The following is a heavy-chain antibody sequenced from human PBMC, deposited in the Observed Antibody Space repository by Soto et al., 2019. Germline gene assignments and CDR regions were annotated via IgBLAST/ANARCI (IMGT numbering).Heavy chain of an antibody. CDR3: ARDTLGPHDY. V-gene: IGHV3-21*01. CDR2: ISSSSSYI. Sequence: GGSLRLSCADTGFTFSSYSMNWVRQAPGKGLEWVSSISSSSSYIYYADSVKGRFTISRDNAKNSLYLQMNSLRAEDTAVYYCARDTLGPHDYWGQGTLVTVSS. J-gene: IGHJ4*02. CDR1: GFTFSSYS.